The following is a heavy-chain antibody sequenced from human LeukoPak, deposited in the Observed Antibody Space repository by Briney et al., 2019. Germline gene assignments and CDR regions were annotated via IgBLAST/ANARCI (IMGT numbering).Heavy chain of an antibody. J-gene: IGHJ4*02. CDR1: GFTFSSYS. CDR2: ISSSSSYI. CDR3: AKGGSWVAGFGCSFDY. Sequence: SGGSLRLSCAASGFTFSSYSMTWVRQAPGKGLEWVSSISSSSSYIYYADSVKGRFTISRDNAKNSLYLQMNSLRAEDTALYYCAKGGSWVAGFGCSFDYWGQGTLVTVSS. V-gene: IGHV3-21*04. D-gene: IGHD6-19*01.